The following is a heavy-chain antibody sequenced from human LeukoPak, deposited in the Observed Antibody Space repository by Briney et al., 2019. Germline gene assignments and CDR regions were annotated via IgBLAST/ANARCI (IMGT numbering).Heavy chain of an antibody. Sequence: ASVKVSCKASGYMFTSYSMHWVRQAPGQGLEWMGIINPSGASTSYAQKFQGRVTMTRDTSTNTVYMELSSLRSGDTAVYYCTRDGYYGVSYYFDYWGQGTLVTVSS. CDR2: INPSGAST. D-gene: IGHD4-17*01. J-gene: IGHJ4*02. V-gene: IGHV1-46*03. CDR3: TRDGYYGVSYYFDY. CDR1: GYMFTSYS.